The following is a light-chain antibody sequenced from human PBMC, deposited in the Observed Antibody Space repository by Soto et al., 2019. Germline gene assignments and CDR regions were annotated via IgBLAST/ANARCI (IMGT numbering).Light chain of an antibody. Sequence: SALTQPASVSGSPGQSITISCTGTSSDVGGYNYVSWYQQHPGKAPKLMIYEVSNRPSGVSNRFSGSKSCNTASLTISGLQAEDEADYYCSSYTSSSTLVFGGGTKLTVL. CDR1: SSDVGGYNY. J-gene: IGLJ3*02. V-gene: IGLV2-14*01. CDR3: SSYTSSSTLV. CDR2: EVS.